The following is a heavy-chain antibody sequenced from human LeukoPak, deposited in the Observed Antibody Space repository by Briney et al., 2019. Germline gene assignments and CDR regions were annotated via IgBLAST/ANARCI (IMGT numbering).Heavy chain of an antibody. CDR3: ARGNPPLGYLDYRQVSTVVTWCSY. CDR1: GYTFTSYA. D-gene: IGHD4-23*01. J-gene: IGHJ4*02. CDR2: INTNTGNP. V-gene: IGHV7-4-1*02. Sequence: GASVKVSCKASGYTFTSYAMNWVRQAPGQGLEWMGWINTNTGNPTYAQGFTGRFVFSLDTSVSTAYLQISSLKAEDTAVYYCARGNPPLGYLDYRQVSTVVTWCSYWGQGTLVTVSS.